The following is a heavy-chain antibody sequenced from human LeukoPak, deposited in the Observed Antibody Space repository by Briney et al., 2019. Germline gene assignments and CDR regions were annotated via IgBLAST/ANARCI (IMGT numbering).Heavy chain of an antibody. J-gene: IGHJ5*02. D-gene: IGHD1-26*01. Sequence: GGSLRLSCAASGFTFSSYSMNWVRQAPGKGLEWVSSISSSSSYIYYADSVKGRFTISRDNAKNSLYLQMNSLRAEDTAVYYCARTHIVGATLDPWGQGTLVTVSS. CDR3: ARTHIVGATLDP. V-gene: IGHV3-21*01. CDR1: GFTFSSYS. CDR2: ISSSSSYI.